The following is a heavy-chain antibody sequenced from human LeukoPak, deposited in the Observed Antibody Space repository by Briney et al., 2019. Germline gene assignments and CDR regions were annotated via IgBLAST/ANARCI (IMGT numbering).Heavy chain of an antibody. Sequence: HPGGSLRLSCAVSGITLSNYGMTWVRQAPGKGLEWVAGISDSGGSTNYADSVKGRFTISRDNPKNTLYLQMNSPRAGDTAVYFCPKRGVVIRVILVGFHQEAYYFASWGQGALVTVPS. D-gene: IGHD3-22*01. J-gene: IGHJ4*02. CDR1: GITLSNYG. CDR2: ISDSGGST. V-gene: IGHV3-23*01. CDR3: PKRGVVIRVILVGFHQEAYYFAS.